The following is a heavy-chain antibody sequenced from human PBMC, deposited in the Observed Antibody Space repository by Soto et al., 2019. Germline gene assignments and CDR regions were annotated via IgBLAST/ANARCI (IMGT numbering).Heavy chain of an antibody. CDR1: GFTFSSYA. D-gene: IGHD3-10*01. V-gene: IGHV3-23*01. Sequence: EVQLLESGGGLVQPGGSLRLSCAASGFTFSSYAMSWVRQAPGKGLEWVSAISGSGGSTYYADSVKGRFTISRDNSKNTLYLQMNSLRAEDTAVYYCAKEGHMVRGVIGKEPDAFDIWGQGTMVTVSS. CDR2: ISGSGGST. CDR3: AKEGHMVRGVIGKEPDAFDI. J-gene: IGHJ3*02.